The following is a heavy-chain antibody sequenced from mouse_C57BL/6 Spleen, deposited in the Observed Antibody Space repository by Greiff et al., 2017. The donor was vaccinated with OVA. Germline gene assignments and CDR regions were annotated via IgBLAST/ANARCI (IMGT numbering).Heavy chain of an antibody. CDR1: GYTFTSYW. V-gene: IGHV1-50*01. D-gene: IGHD2-1*01. CDR3: AREEGKEYYFDY. CDR2: IDPSDSYT. J-gene: IGHJ2*01. Sequence: VQLQQPGAELVKPGASVKLSCKASGYTFTSYWMQWVKQRPGQGLEWIGEIDPSDSYTNYNQKFKGKATLTVDTSSSTAYMQLSSLTSEDSAVYYCAREEGKEYYFDYWGQGTTLTVSS.